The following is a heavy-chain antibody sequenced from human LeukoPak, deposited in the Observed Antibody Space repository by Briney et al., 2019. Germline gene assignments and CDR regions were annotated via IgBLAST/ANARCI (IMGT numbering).Heavy chain of an antibody. J-gene: IGHJ4*02. CDR3: AKSGGYGLIDY. CDR2: IYDSGST. CDR1: GYSISSGYF. Sequence: SETLSLTCTVSGYSISSGYFWGWIRQPPGKGLEWIGNIYDSGSTYYNASLQSRVTISIDTSKNQFSLRLSSVTAADTAMYYCAKSGGYGLIDYWGQGTLVTVSS. D-gene: IGHD1-26*01. V-gene: IGHV4-38-2*02.